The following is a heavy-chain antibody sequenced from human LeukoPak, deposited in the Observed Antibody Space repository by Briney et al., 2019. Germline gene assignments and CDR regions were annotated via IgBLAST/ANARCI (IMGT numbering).Heavy chain of an antibody. CDR1: GFTFSRYS. CDR3: ARPYYVAANYYFDY. Sequence: PGGSLTLSCAASGFTFSRYSMNWVRQAPRKGLDWVSSISSSSSYIYYADSVKGRFTNCRDNAKNSLYLQMNSLRAEDRAVYYCARPYYVAANYYFDYWGQGTLVTVSS. V-gene: IGHV3-21*01. J-gene: IGHJ4*02. D-gene: IGHD1-26*01. CDR2: ISSSSSYI.